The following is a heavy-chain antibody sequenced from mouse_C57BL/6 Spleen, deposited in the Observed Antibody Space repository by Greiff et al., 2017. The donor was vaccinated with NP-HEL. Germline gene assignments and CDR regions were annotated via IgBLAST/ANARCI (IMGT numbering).Heavy chain of an antibody. CDR1: GFTFSSYA. CDR3: AREGYYGPRGYFEV. J-gene: IGHJ1*03. V-gene: IGHV5-4*01. Sequence: EVKLVESGGGLVKPGGSLKLSCAASGFTFSSYAMSWVRQTPEKRLEWVATISDGGSYTYYPDNVKGRFTISRDNAKNNLYLQMSHLKSEDTAMYYCAREGYYGPRGYFEVWGTGTTVTVSS. CDR2: ISDGGSYT. D-gene: IGHD1-2*01.